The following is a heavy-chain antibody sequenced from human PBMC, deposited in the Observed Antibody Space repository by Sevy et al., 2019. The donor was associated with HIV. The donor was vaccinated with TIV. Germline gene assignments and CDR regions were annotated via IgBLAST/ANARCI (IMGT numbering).Heavy chain of an antibody. J-gene: IGHJ4*02. CDR2: ISYDGNNR. V-gene: IGHV3-30*04. CDR1: GFTFPIYS. D-gene: IGHD2-8*01. Sequence: GGCLRLSCVASGFTFPIYSVVWVRRAPGKGLECLTLISYDGNNRYYADSVKGRLTISRDNSNNILYLQMTSLRVEDAALYFCARVAVEYCTNDCYHRFDHWGLGSLVTVSS. CDR3: ARVAVEYCTNDCYHRFDH.